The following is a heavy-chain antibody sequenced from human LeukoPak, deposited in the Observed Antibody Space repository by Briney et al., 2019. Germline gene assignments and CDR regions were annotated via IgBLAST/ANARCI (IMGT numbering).Heavy chain of an antibody. CDR3: ARVVGATTHYYYYGMDV. Sequence: ASVKVSCKASGGTFSIYAISWVRQAPGQGLEWMGGIIPIFGTANYAQKFQGRVTITADESTSTAYMELSSLRSEDTAVYYCARVVGATTHYYYYGMDVWGQGTTVTVSS. J-gene: IGHJ6*02. CDR2: IIPIFGTA. CDR1: GGTFSIYA. V-gene: IGHV1-69*01. D-gene: IGHD1-26*01.